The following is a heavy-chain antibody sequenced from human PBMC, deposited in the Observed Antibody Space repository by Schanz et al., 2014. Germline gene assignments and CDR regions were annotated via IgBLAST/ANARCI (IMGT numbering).Heavy chain of an antibody. CDR2: ISSSGSYI. Sequence: EVQLVESGGGLVKPGGSLRLSCEASEFTFSSYKMNWVRQAPGKGLEWVSSISSSGSYIHYADSVKGRFTISRDNAKSGRGLHMNTLRSEDTAVYYCAKDSTHIDIVLVPTAIDYWGQGTLVTVSS. V-gene: IGHV3-21*01. J-gene: IGHJ4*02. CDR1: EFTFSSYK. CDR3: AKDSTHIDIVLVPTAIDY. D-gene: IGHD2-2*01.